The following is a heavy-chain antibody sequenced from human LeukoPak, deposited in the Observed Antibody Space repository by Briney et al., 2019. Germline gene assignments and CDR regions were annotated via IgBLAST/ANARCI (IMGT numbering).Heavy chain of an antibody. J-gene: IGHJ4*02. CDR3: ARDPEWFGEFTADY. V-gene: IGHV1-18*01. CDR1: GYTFTSYG. Sequence: ASVTVSCTASGYTFTSYGISWVRQAPGQGLEWMGWISAYNGNTNYARKLQGRVTMTTDTSTSTAYMELRSLRSDDTAVYYCARDPEWFGEFTADYWGQGTLVTVSS. D-gene: IGHD3-10*01. CDR2: ISAYNGNT.